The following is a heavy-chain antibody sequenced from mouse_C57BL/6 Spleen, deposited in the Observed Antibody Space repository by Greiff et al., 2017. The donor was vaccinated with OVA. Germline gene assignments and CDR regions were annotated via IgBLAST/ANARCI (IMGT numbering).Heavy chain of an antibody. V-gene: IGHV2-4*01. J-gene: IGHJ3*01. Sequence: QVQLKESGPGLVQPSQSLSITCTVSGFSLTSYGVHWVRQPPGKGLEWLGVIWSGGSTDYNAAFISRLSISKDNSKSQVFFKMNSLQADDTAIYYCAKTLYGSSSLAYWGQGTLVTVSA. D-gene: IGHD1-1*01. CDR2: IWSGGST. CDR1: GFSLTSYG. CDR3: AKTLYGSSSLAY.